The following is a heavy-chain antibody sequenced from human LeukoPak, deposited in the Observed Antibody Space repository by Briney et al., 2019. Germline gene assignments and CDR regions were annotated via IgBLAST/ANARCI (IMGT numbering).Heavy chain of an antibody. V-gene: IGHV3-53*01. CDR3: ARERTIFGDPYGMDV. D-gene: IGHD3-3*01. CDR1: GFTVDSNY. CDR2: IYTGGNT. Sequence: SGGSLRLSCAASGFTVDSNYLSWVRQAPGKGLEWVSTIYTGGNTYYAASVKGRFTISRDFSKNTVFLHMNSLRAEDTAMYYCARERTIFGDPYGMDVWGQGTTVTVSS. J-gene: IGHJ6*02.